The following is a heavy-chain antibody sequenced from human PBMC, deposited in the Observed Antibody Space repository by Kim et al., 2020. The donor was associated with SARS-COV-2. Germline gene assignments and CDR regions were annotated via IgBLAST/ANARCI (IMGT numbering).Heavy chain of an antibody. J-gene: IGHJ6*02. V-gene: IGHV5-10-1*01. Sequence: GESLKISCKGSGYSFTSYWISWVRQMPGKGLEWMGRIDPSDSYTNYSPSFQGHVTISADKSISTAYLQWSSLKASDTAMYYCASSVLAYCGGDCYGQMDVWGQGTTVTVSS. CDR2: IDPSDSYT. CDR3: ASSVLAYCGGDCYGQMDV. CDR1: GYSFTSYW. D-gene: IGHD2-21*02.